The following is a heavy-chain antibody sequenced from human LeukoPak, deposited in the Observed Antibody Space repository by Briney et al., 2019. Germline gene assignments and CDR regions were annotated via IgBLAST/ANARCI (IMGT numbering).Heavy chain of an antibody. V-gene: IGHV1-2*02. CDR1: GYTFTGYY. D-gene: IGHD3-10*01. J-gene: IGHJ4*02. CDR3: ARGTSMVRGIIDY. Sequence: GASVKVSCKPSGYTFTGYYIHWVRQAPGQGLEWMGWIHPDSGGTNYAQKFQGRVTMTRDTSVSTAYMELNRLTSDDTAVYYCARGTSMVRGIIDYWGQGTLVTVSS. CDR2: IHPDSGGT.